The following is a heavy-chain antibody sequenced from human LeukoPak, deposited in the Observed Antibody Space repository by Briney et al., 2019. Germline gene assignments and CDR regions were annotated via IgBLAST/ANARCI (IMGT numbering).Heavy chain of an antibody. Sequence: GGSLRLSCAASGFTFSSYAMHWVRQAPGKGLEWVAVISYDGSNKYYADSVKGRFTISRDNSKNTLYLQMSSLRAEDTAVYYCARANYLDAFDIWGQGTMVTVSS. D-gene: IGHD3-10*01. CDR2: ISYDGSNK. CDR3: ARANYLDAFDI. J-gene: IGHJ3*02. V-gene: IGHV3-30-3*01. CDR1: GFTFSSYA.